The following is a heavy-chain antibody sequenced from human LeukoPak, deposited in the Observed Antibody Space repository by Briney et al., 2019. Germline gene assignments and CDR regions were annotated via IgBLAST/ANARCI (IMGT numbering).Heavy chain of an antibody. CDR1: GGPISSYY. CDR3: ASDILTGYYGMDV. CDR2: IYYSGST. D-gene: IGHD3-9*01. Sequence: SETLSLTCTVSGGPISSYYWSWIRQPPGKGLEWIGYIYYSGSTNYNPSLKSRVTISVDTSKNQFSLRLSSVTAADTAVYYCASDILTGYYGMDVWGQGTTVTVSS. V-gene: IGHV4-59*01. J-gene: IGHJ6*02.